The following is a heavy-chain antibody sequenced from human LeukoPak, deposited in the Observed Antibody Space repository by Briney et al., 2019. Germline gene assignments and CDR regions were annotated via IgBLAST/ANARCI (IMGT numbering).Heavy chain of an antibody. Sequence: GGSLRLSCAACGFTFCSYSMNWVRQAPGKGLEWVSSISTSSNYIYYADSVKGRFTISRDNAENSLYLEMNSLRAEDTAVYYCARSYSGSYYYGYWGQGTLVTVSS. CDR1: GFTFCSYS. J-gene: IGHJ4*02. V-gene: IGHV3-21*01. CDR3: ARSYSGSYYYGY. D-gene: IGHD1-26*01. CDR2: ISTSSNYI.